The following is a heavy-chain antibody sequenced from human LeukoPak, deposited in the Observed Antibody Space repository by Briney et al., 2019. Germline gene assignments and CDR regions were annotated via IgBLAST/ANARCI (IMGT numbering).Heavy chain of an antibody. CDR1: GYTFTSNY. D-gene: IGHD3-10*01. Sequence: ASVKVSCKAFGYTFTSNYMYWVRQAPGQGPEWMGVISPSGGSTTYAQKLQGRVTMTTDTSTSTAYMELRSLRSDDTAVYYCARDKDRGSVLTYYYGSGTNIPYYWGQGTLVTVSS. CDR3: ARDKDRGSVLTYYYGSGTNIPYY. CDR2: ISPSGGST. V-gene: IGHV1-46*01. J-gene: IGHJ4*02.